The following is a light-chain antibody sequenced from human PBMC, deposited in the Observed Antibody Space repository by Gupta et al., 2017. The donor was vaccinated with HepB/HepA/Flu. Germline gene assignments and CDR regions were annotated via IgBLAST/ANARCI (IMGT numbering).Light chain of an antibody. J-gene: IGKJ2*02. CDR2: KAS. CDR3: QQYNSYSPCT. CDR1: QSISSW. V-gene: IGKV1-5*03. Sequence: DIQMTKSPSTLSASVGDRVTITCRASQSISSWLAWYQQKQGKAPKLLIYKASSLESGVPSRFSGSGSGTEFTLTISSLQPDDFATYYCQQYNSYSPCTFGQGTKLEIK.